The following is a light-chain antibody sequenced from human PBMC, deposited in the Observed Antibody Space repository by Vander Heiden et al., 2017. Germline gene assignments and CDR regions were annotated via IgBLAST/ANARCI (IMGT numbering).Light chain of an antibody. CDR1: SSNIGSNY. J-gene: IGLJ3*02. Sequence: QSVLTQPPSASGTPGQRVTISCSGSSSNIGSNYVYWYQQLPGTDPKLLIYRNNQRPSGVPDRFSGSKSGTAASLAISGLRSEDEADYYCAAWDDSLRVFGGGTKLTVL. V-gene: IGLV1-47*01. CDR2: RNN. CDR3: AAWDDSLRV.